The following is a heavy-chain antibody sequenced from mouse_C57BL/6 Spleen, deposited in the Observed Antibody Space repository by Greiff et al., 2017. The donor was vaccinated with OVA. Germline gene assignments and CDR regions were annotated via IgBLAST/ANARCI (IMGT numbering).Heavy chain of an antibody. CDR2: IYPRDGST. V-gene: IGHV1-78*01. Sequence: VKVVESDAELVKPGASVKISCKVSGYTFTDHTIHWMKQRPEQGLEWIGYIYPRDGSTKYNEKFKGKATLTADKSSSTAYMQLNSLTSEDSAVYFCARNVVAWYFDVWGTGTTVTVSS. J-gene: IGHJ1*03. D-gene: IGHD1-1*01. CDR1: GYTFTDHT. CDR3: ARNVVAWYFDV.